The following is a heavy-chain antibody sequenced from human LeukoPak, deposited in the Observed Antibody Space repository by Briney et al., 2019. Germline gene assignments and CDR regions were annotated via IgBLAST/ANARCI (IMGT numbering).Heavy chain of an antibody. D-gene: IGHD3-10*01. CDR2: IYYSGST. CDR3: ARRITMVRGVIAAFDI. CDR1: VGSISSYY. Sequence: SETLSLTCTVSVGSISSYYWGWIRQPPGKGLEWIGYIYYSGSTNYNPSLKSRVTISVDTSKNQFSLKLSSVTAADTAVYYCARRITMVRGVIAAFDIWGQGTMVTVSS. J-gene: IGHJ3*02. V-gene: IGHV4-59*01.